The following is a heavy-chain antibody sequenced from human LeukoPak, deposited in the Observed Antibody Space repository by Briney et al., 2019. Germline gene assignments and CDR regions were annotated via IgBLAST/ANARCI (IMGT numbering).Heavy chain of an antibody. V-gene: IGHV3-23*01. Sequence: GGSLRLSCAASGFYSDNSDMNWFRQAPGEVPHWVANINYNGQSTYYADSVKGRFTIARDNSKNMVFLQMNGLRAEDTARYYCAKDPNWEGGYWGQGTLVTVSS. CDR3: AKDPNWEGGY. CDR1: GFYSDNSD. CDR2: INYNGQST. J-gene: IGHJ4*02. D-gene: IGHD1-1*01.